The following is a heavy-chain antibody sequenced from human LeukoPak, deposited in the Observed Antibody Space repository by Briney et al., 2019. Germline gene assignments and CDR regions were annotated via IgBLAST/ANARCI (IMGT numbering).Heavy chain of an antibody. J-gene: IGHJ4*02. V-gene: IGHV3-11*01. CDR1: GFIFSDYY. CDR3: ARDRLPYYDNSGETSPDY. D-gene: IGHD3-22*01. Sequence: GGSLRLSCAASGFIFSDYYMSWIRQPPGKGLEWISYVSNTGSAIYYADSVKGRLTVSRDNAKNSLYLQLNSLRAEDTAVYYCARDRLPYYDNSGETSPDYWGQGTLVTVSS. CDR2: VSNTGSAI.